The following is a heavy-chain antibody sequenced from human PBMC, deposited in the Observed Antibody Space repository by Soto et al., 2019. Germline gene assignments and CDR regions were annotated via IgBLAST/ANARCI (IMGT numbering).Heavy chain of an antibody. Sequence: QVQLVESGGVVVQPGRSLRLSCAASGFTLSSYGMHWVRQAPGKGLEWVAVISYDGSNKYYADSVKGRFTISKDNSKNTLYLQMNSLRAEDTAVYYCARSLGLVILEYYFDYWGQGNLVPVSS. CDR3: ARSLGLVILEYYFDY. CDR2: ISYDGSNK. J-gene: IGHJ4*02. V-gene: IGHV3-30*03. CDR1: GFTLSSYG. D-gene: IGHD3-3*01.